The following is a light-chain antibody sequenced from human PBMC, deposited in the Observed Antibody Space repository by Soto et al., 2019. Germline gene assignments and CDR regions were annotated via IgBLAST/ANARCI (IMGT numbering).Light chain of an antibody. CDR2: KAS. CDR1: QSISSW. Sequence: DIQMTQCPSTLPASVGDRVTITCRASQSISSWLAWYQQKPGKAPKLLIYKASSLESGVPSRFSGSGSGAEFTLTISSLQPDDFATYYCQQYNSYSRTFGQGTEV. CDR3: QQYNSYSRT. J-gene: IGKJ1*01. V-gene: IGKV1-5*03.